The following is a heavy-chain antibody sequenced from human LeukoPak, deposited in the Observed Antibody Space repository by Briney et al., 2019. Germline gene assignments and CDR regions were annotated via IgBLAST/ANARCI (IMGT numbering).Heavy chain of an antibody. CDR1: GGSVSNYY. Sequence: PSETLSLTCTVSGGSVSNYYWSWIRQSPGKGLEWIGSMYYRGSTYHNPSLKSRVTISVDTSKNQFSLKLSSVTAADTAVYYCARVTYYYDSCGYFSGGPHRIDYWGQGTLVTVSS. J-gene: IGHJ4*02. D-gene: IGHD3-22*01. V-gene: IGHV4-59*05. CDR3: ARVTYYYDSCGYFSGGPHRIDY. CDR2: MYYRGST.